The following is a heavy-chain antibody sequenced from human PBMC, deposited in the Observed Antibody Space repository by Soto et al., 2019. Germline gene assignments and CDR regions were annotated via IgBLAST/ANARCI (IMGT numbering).Heavy chain of an antibody. CDR1: GGSISHSY. J-gene: IGHJ4*02. V-gene: IGHV4-59*08. Sequence: QEQLQESGPGLVMPSETLSLTCTVSGGSISHSYWSWLRLSPGKGLEWIGYIHYGGATTYNPSLKSRVTISLGTHKNHFYLNLRSVTAADTAVYFCARLHNSSDWTDFDFWGQGTRVTVSS. CDR3: ARLHNSSDWTDFDF. CDR2: IHYGGAT. D-gene: IGHD6-19*01.